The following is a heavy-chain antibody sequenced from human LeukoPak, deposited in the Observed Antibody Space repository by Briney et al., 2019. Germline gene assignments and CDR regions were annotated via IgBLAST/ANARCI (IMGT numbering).Heavy chain of an antibody. J-gene: IGHJ4*02. CDR3: ARFWDCSSTSCHNGGFDY. D-gene: IGHD2-2*02. CDR2: INHSGST. Sequence: SETLSLTCAVYGGSFSGYYWSWIRQPPGKGLEWIGEINHSGSTNYNTSRKSRVTISVDTSKKQFSLKLSSVTAADTAVYYCARFWDCSSTSCHNGGFDYWGQGTLVTVSS. CDR1: GGSFSGYY. V-gene: IGHV4-34*01.